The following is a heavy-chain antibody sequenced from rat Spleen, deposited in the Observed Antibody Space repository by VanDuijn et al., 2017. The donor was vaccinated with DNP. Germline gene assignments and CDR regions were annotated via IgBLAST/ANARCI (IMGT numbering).Heavy chain of an antibody. Sequence: EVQLVESGGDLVQPGRSLKLSCVASGFIFNDYALAWVRQAPKKGLEWVATIIYDGSRTYYRDSVKGRFTISRDNAKSTLCLQMDSLRSEDTATYYCATGSYFDYWGQGVMVTVSS. CDR2: IIYDGSRT. CDR3: ATGSYFDY. CDR1: GFIFNDYA. D-gene: IGHD5-1*01. V-gene: IGHV5S10*01. J-gene: IGHJ2*01.